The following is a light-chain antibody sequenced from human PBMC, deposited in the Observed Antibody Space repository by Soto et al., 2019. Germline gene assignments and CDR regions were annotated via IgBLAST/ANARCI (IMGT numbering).Light chain of an antibody. CDR3: TAWDDSLSGVV. CDR1: SSNIGNNY. J-gene: IGLJ2*01. CDR2: RNT. Sequence: QAVVTQPPSASGTPGQRVTVSCSGTSSNIGNNYVCWYQQLPGTAPKLLIYRNTQRPSGVPDRFSGSKSGTSASLAISGLRSDDEAEYYCTAWDDSLSGVVFGGGTKVTVL. V-gene: IGLV1-47*01.